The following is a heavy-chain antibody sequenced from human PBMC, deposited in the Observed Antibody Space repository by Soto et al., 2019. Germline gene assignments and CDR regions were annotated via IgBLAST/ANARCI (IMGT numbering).Heavy chain of an antibody. Sequence: SETLSLTCTVSGGSIDSSTYYWGWIRQPPGKGLEWIGSIFYNRNTFYNPSLKSRITISVDTSKNQFSLKLSSVTAADTAVYYCARVQHPAYFDNWGQGTPVTVSS. J-gene: IGHJ4*02. CDR2: IFYNRNT. V-gene: IGHV4-39*01. CDR3: ARVQHPAYFDN. CDR1: GGSIDSSTYY.